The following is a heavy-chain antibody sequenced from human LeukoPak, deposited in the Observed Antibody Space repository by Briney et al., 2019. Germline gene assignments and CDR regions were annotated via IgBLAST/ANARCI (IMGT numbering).Heavy chain of an antibody. Sequence: GGSLRLSCAASGFTFSSYSMNWVRQAPGKGLEWVSSISSSSSYIYYADSVKGRFTISRDNAKNSLYLQMNSLRAEDTAVYYCARERKEIAVAGPMDYWGQGTLVTVSS. J-gene: IGHJ4*02. CDR2: ISSSSSYI. CDR1: GFTFSSYS. V-gene: IGHV3-21*01. D-gene: IGHD6-19*01. CDR3: ARERKEIAVAGPMDY.